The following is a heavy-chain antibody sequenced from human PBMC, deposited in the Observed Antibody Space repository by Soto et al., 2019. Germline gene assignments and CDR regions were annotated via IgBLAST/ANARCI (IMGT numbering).Heavy chain of an antibody. D-gene: IGHD2-15*01. V-gene: IGHV1-8*01. CDR1: GYTFTSYA. CDR3: ARDCSGGSCYSGTGAFDI. CDR2: MNPNSGNT. Sequence: QVQLVQSGAEVKKPGASVKVSCKASGYTFTSYAINWVRQATGQGLEWMGWMNPNSGNTGYAQKFQGRVTMTRNTSISTAYMELSSLRSEDTAVYYCARDCSGGSCYSGTGAFDIWGQGTMVTVSS. J-gene: IGHJ3*02.